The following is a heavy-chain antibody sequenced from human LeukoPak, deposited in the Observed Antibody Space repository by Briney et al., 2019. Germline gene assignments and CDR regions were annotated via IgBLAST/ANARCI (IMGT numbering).Heavy chain of an antibody. V-gene: IGHV4-39*01. CDR1: GGSISSSSYY. D-gene: IGHD6-13*01. Sequence: SETLSLTCTVSGGSISSSSYYWGWMRQPPGKGLEWIGSIYYSGSTYYNPSLKSRVTISVDTSKNQFSLKLSSVTAADTAVYYCASMDSSSWYWFDPWGQGTLVTVSS. CDR3: ASMDSSSWYWFDP. CDR2: IYYSGST. J-gene: IGHJ5*02.